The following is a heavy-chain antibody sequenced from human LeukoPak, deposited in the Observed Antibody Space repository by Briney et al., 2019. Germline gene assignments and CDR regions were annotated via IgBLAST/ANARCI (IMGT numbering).Heavy chain of an antibody. CDR1: GGTFSSYT. CDR3: ARVGYYAPQDPGAAFDI. CDR2: IIPILGIA. D-gene: IGHD3-3*01. J-gene: IGHJ3*02. Sequence: ASVKVSCKASGGTFSSYTISWVRQAPGQGLEWMGRIIPILGIANYAQKFQGRVTITADKSTSTAYMELSSLRSEDTAVYYCARVGYYAPQDPGAAFDIWGQGTMVTVSS. V-gene: IGHV1-69*02.